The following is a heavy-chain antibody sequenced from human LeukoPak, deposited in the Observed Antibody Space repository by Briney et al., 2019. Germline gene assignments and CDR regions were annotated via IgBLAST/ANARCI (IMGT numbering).Heavy chain of an antibody. CDR2: IWYDGSNK. CDR1: GFTFSSYG. CDR3: ARDQSNLPRNNWFDP. Sequence: HSGRSLRLSCAASGFTFSSYGMHWVRQAPGKGLEWVAVIWYDGSNKYYADSVKGRFTISRDNSKNTLYLQMNSLRAEDTAVYYCARDQSNLPRNNWFDPWGQGTLVTVSS. V-gene: IGHV3-33*01. J-gene: IGHJ5*02. D-gene: IGHD4-11*01.